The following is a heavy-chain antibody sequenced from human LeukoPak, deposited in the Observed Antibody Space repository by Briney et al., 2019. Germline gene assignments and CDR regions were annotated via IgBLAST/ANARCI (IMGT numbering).Heavy chain of an antibody. Sequence: GGSLRLSCAASGFSFSGYNMHWVRQAPGKGLEWVVFIHYDGNNKYYADSVKGRFTISRDNSKNTLYLQMNSLRPEDTAVYYCAKPIPAIAVAVSTRQWGQGTLVTVSS. CDR1: GFSFSGYN. CDR3: AKPIPAIAVAVSTRQ. J-gene: IGHJ4*02. CDR2: IHYDGNNK. V-gene: IGHV3-30*02. D-gene: IGHD6-19*01.